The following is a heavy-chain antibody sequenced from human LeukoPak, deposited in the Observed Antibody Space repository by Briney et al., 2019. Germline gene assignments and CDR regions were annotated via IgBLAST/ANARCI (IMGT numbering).Heavy chain of an antibody. J-gene: IGHJ6*03. CDR1: GGSISSGSYY. V-gene: IGHV4-61*02. CDR2: IYTSGST. CDR3: ARDREGRGRITMVRGESYYYYMDV. Sequence: PSETLSLTCTVSGGSISSGSYYWSWIRQPAGKGLEWIGRIYTSGSTNYNPSLKSRVTISVDTSKNQFSLKLSSVTAADTAVYYCARDREGRGRITMVRGESYYYYMDVWGKGTTVTISS. D-gene: IGHD3-10*01.